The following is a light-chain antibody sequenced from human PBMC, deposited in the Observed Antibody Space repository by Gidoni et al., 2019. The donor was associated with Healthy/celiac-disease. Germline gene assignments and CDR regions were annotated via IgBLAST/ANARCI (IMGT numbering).Light chain of an antibody. CDR2: GAS. J-gene: IGKJ1*01. CDR3: QQYNNWPGT. V-gene: IGKV3-15*01. Sequence: EIVMTQSPATLSVSPGERATLSCRASQSVSSNLAWYQQKPGQAPRRLIYGASTRATGIPARFSGSGSGTEFTLTISSLQSEDFAVYYCQQYNNWPGTFXQXTKVEIK. CDR1: QSVSSN.